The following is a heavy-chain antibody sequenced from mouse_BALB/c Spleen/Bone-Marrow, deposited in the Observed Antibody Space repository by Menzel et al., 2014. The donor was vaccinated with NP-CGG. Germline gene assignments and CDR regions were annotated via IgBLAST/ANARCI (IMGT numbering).Heavy chain of an antibody. V-gene: IGHV1-69*02. CDR3: AGGGNGYDGYWYFDV. CDR2: IDPSDSYT. Sequence: VQLQQSGAELVKPGASVKLSCKASGYTFTSYWMHWVKQRPGQGLEWIGEIDPSDSYTNYNQKFKGKATLTVDKPSSTAYMQLSSLTSEDSAVYYCAGGGNGYDGYWYFDVWGAGTTVTVSS. J-gene: IGHJ1*01. D-gene: IGHD2-2*01. CDR1: GYTFTSYW.